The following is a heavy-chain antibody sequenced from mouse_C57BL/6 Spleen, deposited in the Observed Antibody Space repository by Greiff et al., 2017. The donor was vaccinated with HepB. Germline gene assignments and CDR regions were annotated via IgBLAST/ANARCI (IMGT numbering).Heavy chain of an antibody. J-gene: IGHJ2*01. D-gene: IGHD2-4*01. CDR2: ISNGGGST. Sequence: EVMLVESGGGLVQPGGSLKLSCAASGFTFSDYYMYWVRQTPEKRLEWVAYISNGGGSTYYPDTVKGRFTISRDNAKNTLYLQMSRLKSEDTAMYYCARYDYDGEYFDYWGQGTTLTVSS. CDR3: ARYDYDGEYFDY. V-gene: IGHV5-12*01. CDR1: GFTFSDYY.